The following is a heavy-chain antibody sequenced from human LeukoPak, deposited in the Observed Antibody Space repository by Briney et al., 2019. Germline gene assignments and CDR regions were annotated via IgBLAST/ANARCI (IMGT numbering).Heavy chain of an antibody. J-gene: IGHJ3*02. D-gene: IGHD6-6*01. V-gene: IGHV1-69*13. CDR2: IIPIFGTA. CDR3: ACSSSGSYDAFDI. Sequence: SVKVSCKASGGTFSSYANSWVRQAPGQGLEWMGGIIPIFGTANYAQKFQGRVTITADESTSTAYMELSSLRSEDTAVYYCACSSSGSYDAFDIWAKGQWSPSLQ. CDR1: GGTFSSYA.